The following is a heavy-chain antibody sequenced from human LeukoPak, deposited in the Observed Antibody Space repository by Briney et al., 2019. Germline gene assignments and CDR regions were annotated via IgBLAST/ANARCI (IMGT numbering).Heavy chain of an antibody. Sequence: SETLPLTCTVSGGSISSYYWSWIRQPPGKGLEWIGYIYYSGSTNYNPSLKSRVTISVDTSKNQFSLKLSSVTAADTAVYYCARARSWQYYFDYWCQGTLVTVSS. J-gene: IGHJ4*02. D-gene: IGHD1-26*01. V-gene: IGHV4-59*01. CDR1: GGSISSYY. CDR2: IYYSGST. CDR3: ARARSWQYYFDY.